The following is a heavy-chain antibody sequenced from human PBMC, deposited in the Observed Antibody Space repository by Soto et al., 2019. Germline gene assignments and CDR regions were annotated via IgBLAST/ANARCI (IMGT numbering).Heavy chain of an antibody. Sequence: QVQLVESGGGEVQPGRSLRLSCAASGLTFSSYGMHGVRQAQGKGLEWVAVLSYDGSKKYYAEYVKGRFAISRDNSKNTVNLQINSLRIEDTAVYYCARESDARMVREIIMDDFDYWGHGTLITVSS. V-gene: IGHV3-30*03. D-gene: IGHD3-10*01. J-gene: IGHJ4*01. CDR3: ARESDARMVREIIMDDFDY. CDR2: LSYDGSKK. CDR1: GLTFSSYG.